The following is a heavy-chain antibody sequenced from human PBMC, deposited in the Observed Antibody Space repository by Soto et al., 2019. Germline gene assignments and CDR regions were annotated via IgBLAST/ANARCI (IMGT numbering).Heavy chain of an antibody. CDR3: AHDDILTGYCDY. CDR2: IYWDDDK. D-gene: IGHD3-9*01. V-gene: IGHV2-5*02. Sequence: SGPTLVPPTHTLRLTGPFSGFSLSTSGVGVGWVRQPPGKALEWLALIYWDDDKRYSPSLKSRLTITKDTSKNQVVLTMTNMDPVDTATYYCAHDDILTGYCDYWGQGTLVTVSS. CDR1: GFSLSTSGVG. J-gene: IGHJ4*02.